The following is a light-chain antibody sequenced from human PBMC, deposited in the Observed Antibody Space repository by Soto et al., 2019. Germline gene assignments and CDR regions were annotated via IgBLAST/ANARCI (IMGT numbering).Light chain of an antibody. CDR3: QTWGTARV. CDR1: SGHSSYD. J-gene: IGLJ3*02. CDR2: LNSDGSH. Sequence: QLVLTQSPSASASLGASVKLTCTLSSGHSSYDIAWHQQQPEKGPRYLMKLNSDGSHSKGDGIPDRFSGSSSGAERYLTISSLQSEDEADYYCQTWGTARVFGGGTKLTVL. V-gene: IGLV4-69*01.